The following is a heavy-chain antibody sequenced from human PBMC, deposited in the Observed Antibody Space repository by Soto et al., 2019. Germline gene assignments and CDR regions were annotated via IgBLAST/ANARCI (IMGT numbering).Heavy chain of an antibody. CDR1: GFTFSSYE. CDR2: ISISGSTI. Sequence: GGSLRLSCAASGFTFSSYEMNLVRQSPGKGLEWVSYISISGSTIYYADSVKGRFTISRDNAKNSLYLQMNSLRAEDTAVYYCARSRVDNWFDPWGQGTLVTVSS. J-gene: IGHJ5*02. CDR3: ARSRVDNWFDP. V-gene: IGHV3-48*03.